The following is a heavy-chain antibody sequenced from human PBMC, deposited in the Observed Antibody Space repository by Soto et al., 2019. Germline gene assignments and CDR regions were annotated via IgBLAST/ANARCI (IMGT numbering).Heavy chain of an antibody. V-gene: IGHV1-69*15. CDR2: IIPIFGST. D-gene: IGHD5-18*01. CDR3: AKDGGKDGYFGNWFDP. J-gene: IGHJ5*02. Sequence: QVQLLQSGAEVKKPGSSVKVSCKASRGTFSNYAITWVRQAPGQGLEWLGRIIPIFGSTNFAQKFQGRVTLTADESTTTVYMELSSLRSDDTAVYFCAKDGGKDGYFGNWFDPWGQGTLVTVSS. CDR1: RGTFSNYA.